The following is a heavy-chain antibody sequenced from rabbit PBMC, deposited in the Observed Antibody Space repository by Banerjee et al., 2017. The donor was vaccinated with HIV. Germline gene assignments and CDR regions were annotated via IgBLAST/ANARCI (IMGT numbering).Heavy chain of an antibody. CDR1: AFSFSNKYV. J-gene: IGHJ4*01. CDR3: ARDLAGVIGWNFNL. V-gene: IGHV1S45*01. D-gene: IGHD4-1*01. Sequence: QEQLEESGGDLVKPEGSLTLTCTASAFSFSNKYVMCWVRQAPGKGLEWIACIYAGGSGTTYYATWAKGRFTISKTSSTTVTLQMTSLTAADTATYFCARDLAGVIGWNFNLWGQGTLVTVS. CDR2: IYAGGSGTT.